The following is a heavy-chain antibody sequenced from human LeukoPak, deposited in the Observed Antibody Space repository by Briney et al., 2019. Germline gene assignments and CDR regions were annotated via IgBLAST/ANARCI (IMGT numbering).Heavy chain of an antibody. J-gene: IGHJ4*02. D-gene: IGHD4-17*01. V-gene: IGHV4-59*01. CDR3: ARDSALRDYFDY. CDR2: IYYSGST. Sequence: SETLSLTCTVSGGSISSYYWSWIRQPPGKGLEWIGYIYYSGSTNYSPSLKSRVTISVDTSKNQFSLKLSSVTAADTAVYYCARDSALRDYFDYWGQGTLVTVSS. CDR1: GGSISSYY.